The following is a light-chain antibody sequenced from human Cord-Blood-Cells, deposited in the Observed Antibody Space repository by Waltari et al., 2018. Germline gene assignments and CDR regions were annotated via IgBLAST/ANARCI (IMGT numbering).Light chain of an antibody. CDR2: EGS. CDR3: CSYAGSSTFYV. Sequence: QSALTQPASVSGSPGQSINISCTGTSSDVWSYNLVSWYQQHPGKAPKLMIYEGSKRPSGVSNRFSGSKSGNTASLTISGLQAEDEADYYCCSYAGSSTFYVFGTGTKVTVL. CDR1: SSDVWSYNL. J-gene: IGLJ1*01. V-gene: IGLV2-23*01.